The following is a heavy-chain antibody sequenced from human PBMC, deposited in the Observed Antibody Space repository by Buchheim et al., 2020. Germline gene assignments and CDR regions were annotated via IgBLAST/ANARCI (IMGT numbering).Heavy chain of an antibody. CDR2: INSDGSST. CDR3: ARGEERYFDWLLTTYPYYYYMDV. J-gene: IGHJ6*03. V-gene: IGHV3-74*01. D-gene: IGHD3-9*01. CDR1: GFTFNSYW. Sequence: EVQLVESGGGLVQPGGSLRLSCAASGFTFNSYWMHWVRQAPGKGLVWVSRINSDGSSTSYADSVKGRFTISRDNAKNTLYLQMNSLRAEDTAVYYCARGEERYFDWLLTTYPYYYYMDVWGKGTT.